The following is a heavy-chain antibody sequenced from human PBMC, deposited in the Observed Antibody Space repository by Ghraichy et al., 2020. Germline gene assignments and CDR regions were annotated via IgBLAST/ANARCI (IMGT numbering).Heavy chain of an antibody. CDR3: AKRLRDSRGYYGFDY. D-gene: IGHD3-22*01. V-gene: IGHV3-23*01. Sequence: GSLRLSCEASGFIFSSYAMSWVRQAPGKGLEWVSAISGNGAATYYADSVRGRFTISRDNSKNTLYLQMNSLRAEDTALYYCAKRLRDSRGYYGFDYWGKGTLVTVSS. J-gene: IGHJ4*02. CDR1: GFIFSSYA. CDR2: ISGNGAAT.